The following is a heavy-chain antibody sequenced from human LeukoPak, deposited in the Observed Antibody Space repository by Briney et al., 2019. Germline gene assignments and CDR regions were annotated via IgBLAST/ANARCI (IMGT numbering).Heavy chain of an antibody. V-gene: IGHV4-39*01. Sequence: SETLSLTCTLSGDSISSSFYWGWIRQTPGKGLEWVGSMYYSGTTYYNPSFESRVTISVAPSKNQFSLRLTSVTAADTAIYHCARHAVSGTYWPPFDYWGQGSLVTVSS. J-gene: IGHJ4*02. D-gene: IGHD3-10*01. CDR2: MYYSGTT. CDR1: GDSISSSFY. CDR3: ARHAVSGTYWPPFDY.